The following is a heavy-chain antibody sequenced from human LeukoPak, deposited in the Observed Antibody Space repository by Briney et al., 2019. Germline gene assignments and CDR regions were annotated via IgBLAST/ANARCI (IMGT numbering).Heavy chain of an antibody. CDR1: GYTFTGYY. V-gene: IGHV7-4-1*02. CDR3: ARTTVTTLYYYYYYMDV. CDR2: INTNTGNP. Sequence: ASVKVSCKASGYTFTGYYMHWVRQAPGQGLEWMGWINTNTGNPTYAQGFTGRFVFSLDTSVSTAYLQISSLKAEDTAVYYCARTTVTTLYYYYYYMDVWGKGTTVTVSS. D-gene: IGHD4-17*01. J-gene: IGHJ6*03.